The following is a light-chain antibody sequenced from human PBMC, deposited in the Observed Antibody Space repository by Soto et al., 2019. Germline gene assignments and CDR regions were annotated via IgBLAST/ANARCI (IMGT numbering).Light chain of an antibody. Sequence: DIQMTQSPSSLSASVGDRVTITCRASQSISSYLSWYQQKPGKAPKLLIHVASTLQSGVPSRFSGSGSGTDFTLAISSLQPEDCATYYCQHSYSTPQSFGGGTRVEIK. CDR2: VAS. CDR3: QHSYSTPQS. V-gene: IGKV1-39*01. CDR1: QSISSY. J-gene: IGKJ4*01.